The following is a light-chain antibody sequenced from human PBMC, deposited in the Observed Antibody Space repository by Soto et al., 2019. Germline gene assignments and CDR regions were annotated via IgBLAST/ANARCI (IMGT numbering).Light chain of an antibody. Sequence: DIQMTQSPSSLSASVGDRVTITCRATQDIGNYLTWYQQKPGKVPKLLIYAASTLQPGVPSRFSGSGSGTDFTLTISSLQPDDFATYYCQKYSSALWTFGQGTKVEIK. CDR3: QKYSSALWT. J-gene: IGKJ1*01. CDR1: QDIGNY. V-gene: IGKV1-27*01. CDR2: AAS.